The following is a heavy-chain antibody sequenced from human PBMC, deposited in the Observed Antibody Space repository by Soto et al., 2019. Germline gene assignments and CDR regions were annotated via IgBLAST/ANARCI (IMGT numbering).Heavy chain of an antibody. Sequence: GASVKVSCKASGATFSSYAISWVRQAPGQGLEWMGGIIPIFGTANYAQKCQGRVTITADESTSTAYMELSSLRSEDTAVYYCGVYSRSSGTIGAIDIWGQGTMVTVSS. J-gene: IGHJ3*02. CDR2: IIPIFGTA. V-gene: IGHV1-69*13. D-gene: IGHD6-6*01. CDR1: GATFSSYA. CDR3: GVYSRSSGTIGAIDI.